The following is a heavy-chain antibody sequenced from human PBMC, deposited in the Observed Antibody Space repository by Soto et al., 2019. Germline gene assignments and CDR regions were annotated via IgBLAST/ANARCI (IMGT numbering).Heavy chain of an antibody. CDR3: AKDRRGYSSPTFDP. Sequence: SLRLSCAASGFTFSSYGMHWVRQAPGKGLEWVAVISYDGSNKYYADSVKGRFTISRDNSKNTLYLQMNSLRAEDTAVYYCAKDRRGYSSPTFDPWGQGTLVTVSS. CDR1: GFTFSSYG. D-gene: IGHD5-18*01. J-gene: IGHJ5*02. V-gene: IGHV3-30*18. CDR2: ISYDGSNK.